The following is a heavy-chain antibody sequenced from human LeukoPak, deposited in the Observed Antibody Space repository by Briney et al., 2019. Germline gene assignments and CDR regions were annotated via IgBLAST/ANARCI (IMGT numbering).Heavy chain of an antibody. CDR2: INHSGST. J-gene: IGHJ4*02. V-gene: IGHV4-34*01. CDR3: ARGLELGYCSSTSCYAIDY. CDR1: GGSFSGYY. Sequence: PSETLSLTCAVYGGSFSGYYWSWIRQPPGKGLEWMGEINHSGSTNYNPSLKSRVTISVDTSKNQFSLKLSSETAADTAVYYCARGLELGYCSSTSCYAIDYWGQGTLVTVSS. D-gene: IGHD2-2*01.